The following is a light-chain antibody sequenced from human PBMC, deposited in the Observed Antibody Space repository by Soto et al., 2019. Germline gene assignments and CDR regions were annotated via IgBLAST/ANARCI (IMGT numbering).Light chain of an antibody. Sequence: EIVMTQSPATLSVSPGESATLSCRASHYVSSNLAWYQQKPGQPPSLLIYDASTRASAIPARFSGSGSGTDFTLTISRLQSEDFAVYYCQQYHNWPPLTFGGGTKVEIK. J-gene: IGKJ4*01. V-gene: IGKV3D-15*01. CDR3: QQYHNWPPLT. CDR2: DAS. CDR1: HYVSSN.